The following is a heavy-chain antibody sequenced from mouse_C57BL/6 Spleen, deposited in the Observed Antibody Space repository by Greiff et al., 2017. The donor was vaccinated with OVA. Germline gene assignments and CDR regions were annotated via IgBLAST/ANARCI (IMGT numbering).Heavy chain of an antibody. J-gene: IGHJ3*01. D-gene: IGHD1-1*01. CDR2: ISDGGSYT. CDR3: ARDQGSSYVEAWFAY. V-gene: IGHV5-4*01. Sequence: EVQLVESGGGLVKPGGSLKLSCAASGFTFSSYAMSWVRQTPEKRLEWVATISDGGSYTYYPDNVKGRFTISRDNAKNNLYLQMSHLKSEDTAMYYCARDQGSSYVEAWFAYWGQGTLVTVSA. CDR1: GFTFSSYA.